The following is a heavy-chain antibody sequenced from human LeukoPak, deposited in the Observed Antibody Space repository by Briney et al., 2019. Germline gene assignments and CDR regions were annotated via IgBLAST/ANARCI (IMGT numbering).Heavy chain of an antibody. Sequence: SETLSLTCAVYGGSFSGYYWSWIRQPPGKGLEWIGEINHSGSTNYNPSLKSRVTISVDTSKNQFSLKLSSVTAADTAVYYCARDYVSGWDHYWFDPWGQGTLVTVSS. D-gene: IGHD6-19*01. CDR3: ARDYVSGWDHYWFDP. J-gene: IGHJ5*02. CDR2: INHSGST. V-gene: IGHV4-34*01. CDR1: GGSFSGYY.